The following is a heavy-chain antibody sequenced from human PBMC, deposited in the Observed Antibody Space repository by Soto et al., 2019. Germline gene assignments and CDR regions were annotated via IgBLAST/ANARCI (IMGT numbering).Heavy chain of an antibody. J-gene: IGHJ4*02. CDR2: INAGNGNT. D-gene: IGHD5-18*01. Sequence: ASVKVSCKASGCTFTSYAMHWVRQAPGQRPEWMGWINAGNGNTKYSQKFQGRVTITRDTSASTAYMELSSLRSEDTAVYYCGRPTLASTAMAPAYWGQGTLVTVSS. CDR3: GRPTLASTAMAPAY. V-gene: IGHV1-3*01. CDR1: GCTFTSYA.